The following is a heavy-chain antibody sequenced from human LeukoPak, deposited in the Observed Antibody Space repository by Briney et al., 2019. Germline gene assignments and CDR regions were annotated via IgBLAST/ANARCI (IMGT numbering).Heavy chain of an antibody. Sequence: GGSLRLSCAASGFTFSSYAMSWVRQAPGKGLDWASAISASGGSTYYADSVKGRFTISRDNSKNTVYLQMNSLRGEDTAIYYCAPNWNLDYWGQGSLVTVSS. CDR1: GFTFSSYA. CDR3: APNWNLDY. CDR2: ISASGGST. D-gene: IGHD1-1*01. J-gene: IGHJ4*02. V-gene: IGHV3-23*01.